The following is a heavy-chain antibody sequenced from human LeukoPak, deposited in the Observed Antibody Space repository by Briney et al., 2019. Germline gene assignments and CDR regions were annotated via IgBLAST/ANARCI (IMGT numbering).Heavy chain of an antibody. V-gene: IGHV1-8*01. Sequence: ASVKVSCKASGYTFTSFDINWVRQATGQGLEWLGWMTPNSGRTGYAQKFQGRVTLTRDTSTSTAYMELSSLTSEDTAVYYCARNEYATGWFDHWGQGTVVTVSS. CDR2: MTPNSGRT. D-gene: IGHD2-2*01. CDR3: ARNEYATGWFDH. J-gene: IGHJ5*02. CDR1: GYTFTSFD.